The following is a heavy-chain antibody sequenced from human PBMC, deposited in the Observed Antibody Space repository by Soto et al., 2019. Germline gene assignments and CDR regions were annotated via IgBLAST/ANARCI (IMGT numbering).Heavy chain of an antibody. D-gene: IGHD4-17*01. CDR1: GFTFSSYW. CDR2: IKQDGSEK. V-gene: IGHV3-7*01. Sequence: GGSLRLSCAASGFTFSSYWMSWVRQGPGKGLEWVANIKQDGSEKYYVDSVKGRFTISRDNAKNSLYLQMNSLRAEDTAVYYCARDHYGDYEFDYWGQGTLVTSPQ. CDR3: ARDHYGDYEFDY. J-gene: IGHJ4*02.